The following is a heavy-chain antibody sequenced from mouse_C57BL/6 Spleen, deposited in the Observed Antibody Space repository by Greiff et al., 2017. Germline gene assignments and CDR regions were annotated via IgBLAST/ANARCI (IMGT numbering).Heavy chain of an antibody. CDR3: SRKDYYGSSPYAMDY. V-gene: IGHV2-9-1*01. CDR2: IRTGGGT. D-gene: IGHD1-1*01. Sequence: QVQLKESGPGLVAPSQSLSITCTVSGFSLTSYAISWVRQPPGKGLEWLGVIRTGGGTNYNSALKSRLSISKDNSKSQVFLKRNSLQNDDTARYYCSRKDYYGSSPYAMDYWGQGTSVTVSS. CDR1: GFSLTSYA. J-gene: IGHJ4*01.